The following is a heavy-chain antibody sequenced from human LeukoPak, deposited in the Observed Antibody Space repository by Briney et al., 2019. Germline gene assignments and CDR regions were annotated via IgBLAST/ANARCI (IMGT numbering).Heavy chain of an antibody. CDR1: GFTFSTYG. Sequence: GGSLRLSCAASGFTFSTYGMPWVRQSPGKGLDGVAVISYDGSNEYYADSVKGRFTISRDNSKNTLYLQMSSLRAEDTAVYYCAKEFNRGLPDYWGQGTLVTVPS. D-gene: IGHD2-21*01. J-gene: IGHJ4*02. CDR3: AKEFNRGLPDY. CDR2: ISYDGSNE. V-gene: IGHV3-30*18.